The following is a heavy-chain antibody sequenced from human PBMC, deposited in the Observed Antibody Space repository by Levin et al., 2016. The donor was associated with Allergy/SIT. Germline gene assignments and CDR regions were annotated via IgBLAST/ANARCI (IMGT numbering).Heavy chain of an antibody. CDR1: EIIFKDYG. CDR3: AKDPNYGYGHFDY. J-gene: IGHJ4*02. CDR2: IQNDGHKR. V-gene: IGHV3-30*02. D-gene: IGHD5-24*01. Sequence: GESLKISCAASEIIFKDYGMHWVRQAPGKGLEWVGFIQNDGHKRHYADSVKGRFTISRDNSENMLYLHMNSLRTDDTAVYYCAKDPNYGYGHFDYWGQGTLVTVSS.